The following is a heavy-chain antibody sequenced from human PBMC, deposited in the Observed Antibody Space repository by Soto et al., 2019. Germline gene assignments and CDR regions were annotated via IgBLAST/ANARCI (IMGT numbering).Heavy chain of an antibody. D-gene: IGHD4-17*01. CDR1: GFTFSSYG. Sequence: LRLSCAASGFTFSSYGMHWVRQAPGKGLEWVAVISYDGSNKYYADSVKGRFTISRDNSKNTLYLQMNSLRAEDTAVYYCAKDRGPNYGATWYFQHWGQGTLVTVSS. CDR3: AKDRGPNYGATWYFQH. CDR2: ISYDGSNK. J-gene: IGHJ1*01. V-gene: IGHV3-30*18.